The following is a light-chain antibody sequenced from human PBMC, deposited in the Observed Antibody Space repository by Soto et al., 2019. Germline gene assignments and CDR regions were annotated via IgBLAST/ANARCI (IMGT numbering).Light chain of an antibody. V-gene: IGKV3-20*01. J-gene: IGKJ1*01. Sequence: IVLTQSPGTLSLSPGERATLSCKASQSVSSSFLAWYQQKPGRAPRLLIYGASSRATGIPDRFSGSGSGTDFTLTISSLQSEDFAVYYCQQYIDWPPGTFGQGTAVEIK. CDR2: GAS. CDR1: QSVSSSF. CDR3: QQYIDWPPGT.